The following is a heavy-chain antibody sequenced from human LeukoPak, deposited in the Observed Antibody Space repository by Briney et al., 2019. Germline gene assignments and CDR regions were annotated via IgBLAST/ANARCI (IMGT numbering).Heavy chain of an antibody. CDR3: VTGVIVSGSYYFDF. J-gene: IGHJ4*02. V-gene: IGHV3-64D*06. Sequence: QPGGSLRLSCAASGLTFSSYGMHWVRQAPGKGLQFVSVINTNGGSTYYADSVKGRFTISRDNSQNTLYLQMSSLRVEDTAVYYCVTGVIVSGSYYFDFWGQGTLVIVDS. CDR2: INTNGGST. CDR1: GLTFSSYG. D-gene: IGHD2-21*01.